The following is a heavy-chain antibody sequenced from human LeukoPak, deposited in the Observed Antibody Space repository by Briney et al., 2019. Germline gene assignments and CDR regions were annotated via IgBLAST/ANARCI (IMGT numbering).Heavy chain of an antibody. D-gene: IGHD5-24*01. V-gene: IGHV3-23*01. CDR2: ISGRGDNT. Sequence: GGSLRLSCAASGFTFRTYDMNWVRQAPGKGLEWVAAISGRGDNTYYVDSVKGRFTISRDNSRNTLYLHLNSLRAEDTAIYYCAKEQIGYNRPVDYWGQGTLVTVSS. CDR1: GFTFRTYD. J-gene: IGHJ4*02. CDR3: AKEQIGYNRPVDY.